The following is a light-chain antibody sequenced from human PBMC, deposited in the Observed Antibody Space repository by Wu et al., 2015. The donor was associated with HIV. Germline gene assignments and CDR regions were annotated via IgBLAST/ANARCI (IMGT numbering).Light chain of an antibody. J-gene: IGKJ5*01. CDR2: ETS. CDR3: QQYGHPPIT. Sequence: EVLLTQSPGTLSASVGQRITLSCRASEDISQSISSAYVAWYQHKPGQPPRLLIYETSKRAAGVPDRFDGGGSATDFTLTIARLEPEDFAIYFCQQYGHPPITFGPGTRLE. V-gene: IGKV3-20*01. CDR1: EDISQSISSAY.